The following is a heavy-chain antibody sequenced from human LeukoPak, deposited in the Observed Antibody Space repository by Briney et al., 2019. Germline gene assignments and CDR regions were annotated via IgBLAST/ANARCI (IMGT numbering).Heavy chain of an antibody. V-gene: IGHV3-7*01. CDR3: ARGFYSSSWEYDY. CDR1: GFIFSNYW. Sequence: PGGSLRLSCVASGFIFSNYWMSWVRQVPGKGLEWVANMKQDGREKYLVDSVKGRFTISRDNAKNSLYLQMNSLRAEDTAVYYCARGFYSSSWEYDYWGQGTLVTVSS. J-gene: IGHJ4*02. D-gene: IGHD6-13*01. CDR2: MKQDGREK.